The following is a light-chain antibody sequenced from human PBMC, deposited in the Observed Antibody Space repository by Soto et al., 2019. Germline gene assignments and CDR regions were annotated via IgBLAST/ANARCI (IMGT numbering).Light chain of an antibody. CDR1: TEPVTTTYY. J-gene: IGLJ2*01. Sequence: QAVVTQEPSLTVSPGGTVTLTCASSTEPVTTTYYPNWFQQKPGQAPRALIYSTGNKHSWTPARFSGSLLGGKAALTLSGVQPEDEADYYCLLYYGGTRVFGGGTKLTVL. CDR2: STG. CDR3: LLYYGGTRV. V-gene: IGLV7-43*01.